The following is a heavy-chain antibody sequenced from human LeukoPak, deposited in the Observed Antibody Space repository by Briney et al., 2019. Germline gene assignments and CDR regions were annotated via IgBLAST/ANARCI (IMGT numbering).Heavy chain of an antibody. V-gene: IGHV1-46*01. CDR2: INTSGGST. D-gene: IGHD4-4*01. Sequence: ASVKVSFKASGYTFTINYMHWVRQPPAQGLELMGIINTSGGSTSNAHKFQGRVTITRDTSTSTVYMELSSLRSEDTAVYYCARDRRYSNDLLPLFLCDYWGQGTLVTVSS. J-gene: IGHJ4*02. CDR1: GYTFTINY. CDR3: ARDRRYSNDLLPLFLCDY.